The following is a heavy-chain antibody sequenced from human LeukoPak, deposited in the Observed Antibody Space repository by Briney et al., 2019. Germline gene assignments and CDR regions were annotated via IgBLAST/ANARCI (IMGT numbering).Heavy chain of an antibody. CDR2: YSGGNT. D-gene: IGHD1-26*01. J-gene: IGHJ4*02. V-gene: IGHV3-53*01. Sequence: GGSQRLCCAASGFTVSSDCMSWDRQAPGEGLEWVSLYSGGNTYYADSVKGRFTISRDSSTNTLYLQMNSLRVEDTATYFCARDKGRGGATDYSGQGTLVTVSS. CDR1: GFTVSSDC. CDR3: ARDKGRGGATDY.